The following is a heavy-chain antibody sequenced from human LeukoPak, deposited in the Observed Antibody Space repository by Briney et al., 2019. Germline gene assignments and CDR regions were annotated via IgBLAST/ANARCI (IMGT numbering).Heavy chain of an antibody. Sequence: PGGSLRLSCAASGFTLRPLGMNWVRQAPGRGLEWVAYISSGTSTTYYADSVKGRFTISRDNAKNSLYLQMHSLRAEDTAVYYRARAGDYCSGRSCYSNALDIWRQGTMVTVRS. V-gene: IGHV3-48*04. CDR2: ISSGTSTT. CDR1: GFTLRPLG. J-gene: IGHJ3*02. CDR3: ARAGDYCSGRSCYSNALDI. D-gene: IGHD2-15*01.